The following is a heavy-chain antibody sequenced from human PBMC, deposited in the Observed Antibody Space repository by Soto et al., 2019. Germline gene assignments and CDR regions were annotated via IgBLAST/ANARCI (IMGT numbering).Heavy chain of an antibody. D-gene: IGHD4-17*01. J-gene: IGHJ3*02. V-gene: IGHV3-23*01. CDR3: AHPRGYGVFDAVDI. CDR2: ISGSGGST. Sequence: EVQLLESGGGLVQPGGSLRLSCPASGFIFSTYAMNWVRQAPGKGLEWVSAISGSGGSTYYAESVRGRFTSSRDNSINTQYLQMSRLRTEDTAVYYCAHPRGYGVFDAVDIWGQGKMVTVSS. CDR1: GFIFSTYA.